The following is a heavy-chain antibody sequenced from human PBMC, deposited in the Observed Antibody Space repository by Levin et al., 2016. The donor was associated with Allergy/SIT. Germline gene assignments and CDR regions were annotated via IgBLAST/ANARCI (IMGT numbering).Heavy chain of an antibody. Sequence: GGSLRLSCAASGFTFSSYAMSWVRQAPGKGLEWVSAISGSGGSTYYADSVKGRFTISRDNAKNSLYLQMNSLRAEDTAVYYCARGASWDCSSTSCNAGDGYYYYYGMDVWGQGTTVTVSS. CDR3: ARGASWDCSSTSCNAGDGYYYYYGMDV. CDR1: GFTFSSYA. D-gene: IGHD2-2*01. CDR2: ISGSGGST. V-gene: IGHV3-23*01. J-gene: IGHJ6*02.